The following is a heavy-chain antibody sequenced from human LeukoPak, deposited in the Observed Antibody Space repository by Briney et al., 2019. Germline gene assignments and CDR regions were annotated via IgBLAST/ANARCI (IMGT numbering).Heavy chain of an antibody. J-gene: IGHJ4*02. CDR3: ARGAYDYIWGSYRQYYYFDY. V-gene: IGHV4-34*01. CDR2: INHSGST. D-gene: IGHD3-16*02. CDR1: GGSFSGYY. Sequence: PSETLSLTCAVYGGSFSGYYWSWIRQPPGKGLEWIGEINHSGSTNYNPSLKNRVTISVDTSKNQFSLKLSSVTAAVTAVYYCARGAYDYIWGSYRQYYYFDYWGQGTLVTVSS.